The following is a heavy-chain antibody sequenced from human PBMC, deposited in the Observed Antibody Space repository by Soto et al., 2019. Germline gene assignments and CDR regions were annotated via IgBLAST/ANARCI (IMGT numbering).Heavy chain of an antibody. CDR2: IFYSGTT. CDR3: ARDHRQQLVLNY. V-gene: IGHV4-31*03. CDR1: GGSISSGGYY. Sequence: SETLSLTCTVSGGSISSGGYYWSWIRQHPGKGLEWIGYIFYSGTTYYNPSLKSRVTISVDTSKNQFSLKLSSVTAADTAVYYCARDHRQQLVLNYWGQGTLVTVSS. D-gene: IGHD6-13*01. J-gene: IGHJ4*02.